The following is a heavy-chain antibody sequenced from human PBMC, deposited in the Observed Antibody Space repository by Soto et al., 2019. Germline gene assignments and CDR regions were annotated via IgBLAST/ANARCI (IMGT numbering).Heavy chain of an antibody. D-gene: IGHD4-17*01. CDR1: GFTFSSYG. CDR3: ARDCDFGDYYGMDV. V-gene: IGHV3-33*01. Sequence: QVQLVESGGGVVQPGRSLRLSCAASGFTFSSYGMHWVRQAPGKGLEWVAVIWYDGSNKYYADSVKGRFTISRDNXXNTLYLQMNSLRAEDTAVYYCARDCDFGDYYGMDVWGQGTTVTVSS. CDR2: IWYDGSNK. J-gene: IGHJ6*02.